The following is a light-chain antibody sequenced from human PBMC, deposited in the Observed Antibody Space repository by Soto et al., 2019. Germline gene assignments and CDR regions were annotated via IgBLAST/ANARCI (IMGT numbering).Light chain of an antibody. CDR2: DVS. CDR3: QQYDYSRT. Sequence: DIQMTQSPSTLSASVGDTVTITCRASQSVSESLAWYQVKPGEAPKLLIFDVSNLETGVPSRFSGSGSGTEFSLTIRGLQPDDFANYYCQQYDYSRTFGQGTKVDIK. J-gene: IGKJ1*01. CDR1: QSVSES. V-gene: IGKV1-5*01.